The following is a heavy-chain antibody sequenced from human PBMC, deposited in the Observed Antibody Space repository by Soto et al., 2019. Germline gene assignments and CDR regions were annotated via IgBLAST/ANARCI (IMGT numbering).Heavy chain of an antibody. CDR1: GYTYSDHY. V-gene: IGHV1-2*02. CDR3: AADTGIYCGGDCYSGPFGY. CDR2: INPNSGDT. J-gene: IGHJ4*02. D-gene: IGHD2-21*02. Sequence: ASVKVSCKASGYTYSDHYIHWVRQAPGQGLEWMGWINPNSGDTQYAQKFQGRVTITRDMSTSTAYMELSSLRSEDTAVYYCAADTGIYCGGDCYSGPFGYWGQGTLVTVSS.